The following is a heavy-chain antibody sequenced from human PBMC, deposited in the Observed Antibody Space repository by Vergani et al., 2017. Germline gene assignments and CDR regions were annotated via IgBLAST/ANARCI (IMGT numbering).Heavy chain of an antibody. D-gene: IGHD2-21*02. CDR2: IKSKTDGGTT. V-gene: IGHV3-15*01. CDR3: TSPSAYCGGDCYSGWFDP. J-gene: IGHJ5*02. CDR1: GFTFSKAW. Sequence: EVQLVESGGGLVKPGGSLRLSCAASGFTFSKAWMSWVRQAPGKGLEGVGRIKSKTDGGTTDYAAPVKGRFTISRDDSKNTLYLQMNSLKTEDTAVYYCTSPSAYCGGDCYSGWFDPWGQGTLVTVSS.